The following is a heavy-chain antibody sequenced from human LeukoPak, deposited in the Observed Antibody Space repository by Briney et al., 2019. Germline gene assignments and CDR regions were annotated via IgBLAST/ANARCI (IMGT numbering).Heavy chain of an antibody. V-gene: IGHV5-51*01. D-gene: IGHD6-13*01. CDR1: GYSSASYW. CDR2: IYPGDSDT. J-gene: IGHJ4*02. Sequence: GESLKISCKGSGYSSASYWIGWVRQMPGKGLEWMGIIYPGDSDTRYSPSFQGQVTISADKSISTAYLQWSSLKASDTAMYYCARHLRQRQQLVTIHDYWGQGTLVTVSS. CDR3: ARHLRQRQQLVTIHDY.